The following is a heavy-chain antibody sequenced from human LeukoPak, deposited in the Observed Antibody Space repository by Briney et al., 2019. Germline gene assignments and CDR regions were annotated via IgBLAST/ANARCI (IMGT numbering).Heavy chain of an antibody. D-gene: IGHD6-13*01. CDR3: ARDPGTDGSSWYVLDN. V-gene: IGHV3-48*03. CDR2: ISRSGSTI. CDR1: GLTFSSHE. J-gene: IGHJ4*02. Sequence: TGGSLRLSCAASGLTFSSHEMNWVRQAPGKGLEWASYISRSGSTIYYAHSVKGRFTISRDNSKNTPYLQMNSLRAEDTAVYYCARDPGTDGSSWYVLDNWGQGTLVTVSA.